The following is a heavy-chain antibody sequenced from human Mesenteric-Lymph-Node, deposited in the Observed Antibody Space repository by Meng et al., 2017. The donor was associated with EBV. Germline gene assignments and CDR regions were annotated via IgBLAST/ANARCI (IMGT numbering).Heavy chain of an antibody. V-gene: IGHV1-2*06. J-gene: IGHJ4*02. D-gene: IGHD4-23*01. Sequence: LVHFGAQVKKTGASVTVSCKTTGYSFIASFMFWVRQAHGQGLEWMGRIDPHSGATNYGQNFQGRVTLTRDTYISTAYMELNSLKSDDTAVYYCARIWDYGGHSGEDYWGQGTLVTVSS. CDR2: IDPHSGAT. CDR1: GYSFIASF. CDR3: ARIWDYGGHSGEDY.